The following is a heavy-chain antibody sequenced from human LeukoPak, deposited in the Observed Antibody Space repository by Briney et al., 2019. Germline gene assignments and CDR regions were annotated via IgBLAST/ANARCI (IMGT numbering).Heavy chain of an antibody. CDR2: IYYSGST. V-gene: IGHV4-39*01. J-gene: IGHJ4*02. CDR3: VGGDFWSGYYEDDY. CDR1: GGSISSSSYS. Sequence: PSETLSLTCTVSGGSISSSSYSWGWIRQPPGKGLEWIGSIYYSGSTYYNPSLKSRVTISVDTSKNQFSLKLSSVTAADTAVYYCVGGDFWSGYYEDDYWGQGTLVTVSS. D-gene: IGHD3-3*01.